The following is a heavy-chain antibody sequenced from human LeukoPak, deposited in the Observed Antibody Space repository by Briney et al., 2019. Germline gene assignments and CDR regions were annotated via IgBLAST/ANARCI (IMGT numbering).Heavy chain of an antibody. J-gene: IGHJ3*02. Sequence: SVKVSCKASGGTVTSYTISWVRHAPGPGLEWMGRIIPILGIANYAQKFQGRVTITADKSTSTASMELSSLRSEDTAVYYCASESGSYNDAFDIWGQGTMVTVSS. V-gene: IGHV1-69*02. D-gene: IGHD1-26*01. CDR2: IIPILGIA. CDR3: ASESGSYNDAFDI. CDR1: GGTVTSYT.